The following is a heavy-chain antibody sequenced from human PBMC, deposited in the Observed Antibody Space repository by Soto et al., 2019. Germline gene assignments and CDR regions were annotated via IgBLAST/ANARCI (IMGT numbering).Heavy chain of an antibody. Sequence: QVQLQESGPGLVKPSETLSLTCTVSGGSMSTSAYYWSWIRQHPGKGLEWIGYIYYSGSTFYNPSLMSRVIISVDTSKHQSSLKLTSVTAADTAIYYCARHVSAVGRRGYFDFWGLGTLVTVSS. CDR1: GGSMSTSAYY. CDR2: IYYSGST. J-gene: IGHJ4*02. CDR3: ARHVSAVGRRGYFDF. D-gene: IGHD5-18*01. V-gene: IGHV4-31*03.